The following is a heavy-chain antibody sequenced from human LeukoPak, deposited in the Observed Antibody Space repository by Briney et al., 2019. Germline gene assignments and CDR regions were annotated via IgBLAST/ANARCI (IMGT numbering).Heavy chain of an antibody. CDR3: ARVGRGYSYGY. D-gene: IGHD5-18*01. CDR2: IKQDGSEK. Sequence: GGSLRLSCAASGFTFSSYPMSWVRQAPGKGLEWVANIKQDGSEKYYVDSVKGRFTISRDNAKNSLYLQMNSLRAEDTAVYYCARVGRGYSYGYWGQGTLVTVSS. CDR1: GFTFSSYP. J-gene: IGHJ4*02. V-gene: IGHV3-7*01.